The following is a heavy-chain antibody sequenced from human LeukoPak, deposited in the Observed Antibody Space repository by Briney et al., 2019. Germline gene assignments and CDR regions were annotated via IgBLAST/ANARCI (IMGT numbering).Heavy chain of an antibody. D-gene: IGHD1-26*01. Sequence: SETLSLTCAVYGXSFSGYFWSWIRQPPGKGLEWIGEINHSGTTNYNPSLKSRVTISVDTSKNQFPLKLNSVTAADTAVFYCARGLNGYSGTYYGFDYWGQAILVTVSS. CDR1: GXSFSGYF. CDR2: INHSGTT. CDR3: ARGLNGYSGTYYGFDY. J-gene: IGHJ4*02. V-gene: IGHV4-34*01.